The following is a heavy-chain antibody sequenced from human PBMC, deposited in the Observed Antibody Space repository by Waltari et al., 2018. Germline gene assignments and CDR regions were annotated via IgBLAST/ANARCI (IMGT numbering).Heavy chain of an antibody. CDR3: ARRGYQTYYYGSGEDDAFDI. Sequence: QLQLQESGPGLVKPSETLSLTCTVSGGSISSSSYYWGWIRQPPGKGLEWIGSIYYSGSTYYNPARKSRVTIAVETSKNQFSLKLSSVTAADTAVYYCARRGYQTYYYGSGEDDAFDIWGQGTMVTVSS. J-gene: IGHJ3*02. CDR2: IYYSGST. V-gene: IGHV4-39*01. D-gene: IGHD3-10*01. CDR1: GGSISSSSYY.